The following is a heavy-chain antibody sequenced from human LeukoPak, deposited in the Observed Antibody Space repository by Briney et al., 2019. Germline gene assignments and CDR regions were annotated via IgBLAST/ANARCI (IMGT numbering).Heavy chain of an antibody. CDR1: GFTFNNYA. CDR2: ISTDGGST. J-gene: IGHJ4*02. V-gene: IGHV3-23*01. CDR3: ARQIGYCSDGNCYFDY. D-gene: IGHD2-15*01. Sequence: PGGSLRLSCATSGFTFNNYAMAWVRQAPGKGLEWVSSISTDGGSTYSADSVKGRFTTSRDNSKNTLFLQMNSLRAEDTAVYHCARQIGYCSDGNCYFDYWGQGTLVTVSS.